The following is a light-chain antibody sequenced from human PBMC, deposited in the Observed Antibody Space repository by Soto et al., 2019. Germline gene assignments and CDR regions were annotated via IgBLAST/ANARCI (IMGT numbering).Light chain of an antibody. CDR3: SSYTSSSTL. Sequence: QSALTQPASVCGSPGQSINITCTGTSGDIGSYNYVSWYQQHPGKAPKLMIYEVSDRPSGISSRFSGSKSGNTASLTISGLQTEDEADYYCSSYTSSSTLFGTGTKVTV. CDR1: SGDIGSYNY. J-gene: IGLJ1*01. V-gene: IGLV2-14*01. CDR2: EVS.